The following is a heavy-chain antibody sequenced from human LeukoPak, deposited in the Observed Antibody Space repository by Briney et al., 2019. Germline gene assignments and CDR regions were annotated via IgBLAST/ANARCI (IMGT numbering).Heavy chain of an antibody. D-gene: IGHD3-16*02. J-gene: IGHJ3*02. CDR3: ATPSLMITFGGVIAPDAFDI. V-gene: IGHV1-24*01. CDR2: FDPEDGET. CDR1: GYTLTELS. Sequence: GASVKVSCKVSGYTLTELSMHWVRQAPGKGLEWMGGFDPEDGETIYAQKFQGRVTMTEDTSTDTAYMELSSLRSEDTAVYYCATPSLMITFGGVIAPDAFDIWGQGTMVTVSS.